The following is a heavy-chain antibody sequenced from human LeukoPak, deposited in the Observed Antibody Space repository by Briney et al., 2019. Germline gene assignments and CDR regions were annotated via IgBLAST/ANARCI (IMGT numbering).Heavy chain of an antibody. CDR3: AKGHSAHGTGFDC. CDR2: ISSSSSTI. D-gene: IGHD1-14*01. J-gene: IGHJ4*02. CDR1: GFTFSSYS. Sequence: GGSLRLTCAASGFTFSSYSMNWVRQAPGKGLEWVSYISSSSSTIYYADSVKGRFTISRDNAQNSLYLQMNSLRVEDTAVYYCAKGHSAHGTGFDCWGQGTLVAVSS. V-gene: IGHV3-48*01.